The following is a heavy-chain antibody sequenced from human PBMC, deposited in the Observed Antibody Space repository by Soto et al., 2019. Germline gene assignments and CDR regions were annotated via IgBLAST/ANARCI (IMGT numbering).Heavy chain of an antibody. Sequence: QVHLVESGGGVVQSGRPLRLSCEGSGFTFSNNAMHWVRQAPGKGLEWVAFISYDSREIFYADALKGRFSVSRDNPKNTLFLHMNSPRADDTAVYYCAIARVAASSLDHWGQGTLVTVSS. V-gene: IGHV3-33*04. CDR2: ISYDSREI. J-gene: IGHJ4*02. D-gene: IGHD3-3*01. CDR3: AIARVAASSLDH. CDR1: GFTFSNNA.